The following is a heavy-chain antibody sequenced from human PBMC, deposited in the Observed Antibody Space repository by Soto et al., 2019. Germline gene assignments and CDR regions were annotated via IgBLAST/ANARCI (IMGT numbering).Heavy chain of an antibody. J-gene: IGHJ5*02. Sequence: EVQLVESGGGLVQPGGSLRLSCAASGFTFSIYEMNWVRQAPGKGLEWVSYISSSGSTIYYADSVKGRFTISRDNAKNSLYLQMNSLRAEDTAVSYCAGGRLAAADPYNWFDPWGQVTLVTVSS. CDR1: GFTFSIYE. CDR2: ISSSGSTI. V-gene: IGHV3-48*03. CDR3: AGGRLAAADPYNWFDP. D-gene: IGHD6-13*01.